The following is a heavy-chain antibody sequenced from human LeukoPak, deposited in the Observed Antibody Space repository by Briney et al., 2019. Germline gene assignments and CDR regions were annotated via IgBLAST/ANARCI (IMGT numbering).Heavy chain of an antibody. CDR2: IYPGDSDT. J-gene: IGHJ4*02. D-gene: IGHD6-13*01. Sequence: GESLKISCKASGYSFTSYWIGWVRQMPWKGLEWMGVIYPGDSDTRYSPSFQGQVTISVDKSISTAYLQWSSLKASDTAMYYCATTGPEYSSSWYLHFWGQGTLVTVSS. CDR3: ATTGPEYSSSWYLHF. V-gene: IGHV5-51*01. CDR1: GYSFTSYW.